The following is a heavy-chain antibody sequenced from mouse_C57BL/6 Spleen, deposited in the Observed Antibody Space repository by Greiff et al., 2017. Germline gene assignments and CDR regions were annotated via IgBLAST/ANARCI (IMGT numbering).Heavy chain of an antibody. J-gene: IGHJ2*01. CDR3: ARSVGNYYFDY. V-gene: IGHV1-76*01. D-gene: IGHD2-1*01. CDR1: GYTFTDYY. CDR2: IYPGSGNT. Sequence: VQLQQSGAELVRPGASVKLSCKASGYTFTDYYINWVKQRPGQGLEWIARIYPGSGNTYYNEKFKGKATLTAEKSSSTAYMQLSSLTSEDSAVYFCARSVGNYYFDYWGQGTTLTVSS.